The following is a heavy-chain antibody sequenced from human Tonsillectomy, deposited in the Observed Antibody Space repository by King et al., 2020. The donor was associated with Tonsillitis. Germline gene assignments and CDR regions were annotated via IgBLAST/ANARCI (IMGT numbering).Heavy chain of an antibody. D-gene: IGHD5-24*01. J-gene: IGHJ3*02. Sequence: QLVQYGAEAKKPGESLKISCKGSGYNFSNYWIGWVRQMPGKGLESMGIIYPGDSETRYSPSFQGLVTISADESINIAYLQWSSLKASDSAMYYCARHDRDGYNWDAFDIWGHGTLVTVSS. CDR3: ARHDRDGYNWDAFDI. CDR2: IYPGDSET. CDR1: GYNFSNYW. V-gene: IGHV5-51*01.